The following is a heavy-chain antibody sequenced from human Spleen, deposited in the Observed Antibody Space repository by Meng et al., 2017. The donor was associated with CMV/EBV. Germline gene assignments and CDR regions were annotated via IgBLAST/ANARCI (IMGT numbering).Heavy chain of an antibody. Sequence: SETLSLTCTVSGGSISSGDYYWSWLRQPPGKGLEWIGYIYNSGNTYYNPSLKSRVTMSVDTSKNQFSLKLTSVTAADTAVYYCARVPYRSGPYYFDYWGQGTLVTVSS. CDR3: ARVPYRSGPYYFDY. D-gene: IGHD6-19*01. CDR1: GGSISSGDYY. J-gene: IGHJ4*02. CDR2: IYNSGNT. V-gene: IGHV4-30-4*08.